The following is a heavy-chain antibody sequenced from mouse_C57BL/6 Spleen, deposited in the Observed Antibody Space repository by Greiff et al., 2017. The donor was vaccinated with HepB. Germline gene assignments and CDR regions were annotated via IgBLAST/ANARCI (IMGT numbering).Heavy chain of an antibody. CDR2: ISDGGSYT. V-gene: IGHV5-4*01. J-gene: IGHJ1*03. Sequence: DVMLVESGGGLVKPGGSLKLSCAASGFTFSSYAMSWVRQTPEKRLEWVATISDGGSYTYYPDNVKGRFTISRDNAKNNLYLQMSHLKSEDTAMYYCARDAYYSNYWYFDVWGTGTTVTVSS. D-gene: IGHD2-5*01. CDR3: ARDAYYSNYWYFDV. CDR1: GFTFSSYA.